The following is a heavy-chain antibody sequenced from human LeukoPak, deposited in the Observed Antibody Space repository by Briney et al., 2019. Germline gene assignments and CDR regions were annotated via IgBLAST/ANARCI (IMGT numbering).Heavy chain of an antibody. J-gene: IGHJ3*02. D-gene: IGHD5-12*01. V-gene: IGHV4-59*12. CDR2: IYYSGST. CDR3: ARDQGVDIVATGVFDI. Sequence: SETLSLTCTVSGGSISNYYWSWIRQPPGKGLERIGYIYYSGSTNYNPSLKSRVTISVDTSKNQFSLKLSSVTAADTAVYYCARDQGVDIVATGVFDIWGQGTMVTVSS. CDR1: GGSISNYY.